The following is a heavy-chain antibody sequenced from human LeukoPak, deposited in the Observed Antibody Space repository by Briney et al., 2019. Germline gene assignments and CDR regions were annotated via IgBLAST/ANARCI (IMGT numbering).Heavy chain of an antibody. V-gene: IGHV4-39*01. D-gene: IGHD3-10*01. J-gene: IGHJ5*02. Sequence: SETLSLTCTVSGGSISSSSYYWGWIRQPPGKGLEWIGRIYYSGSTYYNPSLKSRVTISVDTSKNQFSLKLSSVTAADTAVYYCARLRFGRSWFDPWGQGTLVTVSS. CDR3: ARLRFGRSWFDP. CDR1: GGSISSSSYY. CDR2: IYYSGST.